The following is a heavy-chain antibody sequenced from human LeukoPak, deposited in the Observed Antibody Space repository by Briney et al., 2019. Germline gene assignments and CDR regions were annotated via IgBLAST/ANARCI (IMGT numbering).Heavy chain of an antibody. CDR1: GGSISSSSYY. J-gene: IGHJ6*04. CDR3: ARHVPITIFGVVKSWQMDV. D-gene: IGHD3-3*01. V-gene: IGHV4-39*01. CDR2: IYYSGST. Sequence: SETLSLTCTVSGGSISSSSYYWGWIRQPPGKGLEWIGSIYYSGSTYYNPSLKSRVTISVDTSKNQFSLKLSSVTAADTAVYYCARHVPITIFGVVKSWQMDVWGKGTTVTVSS.